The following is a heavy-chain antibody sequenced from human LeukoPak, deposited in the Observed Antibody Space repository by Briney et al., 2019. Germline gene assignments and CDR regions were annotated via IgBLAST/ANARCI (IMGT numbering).Heavy chain of an antibody. J-gene: IGHJ1*01. CDR3: ATYSSLNTREFQY. CDR1: GLTFSRDW. Sequence: GGSLRLSCEASGLTFSRDWMGWVRQAPGKGLEWVSNIRQDGGETYYGDSVKGRFIISRDNAKNSLFLQMNRLRAEDTAVYYCATYSSLNTREFQYWGQGTLVTVSP. D-gene: IGHD3-22*01. V-gene: IGHV3-7*01. CDR2: IRQDGGET.